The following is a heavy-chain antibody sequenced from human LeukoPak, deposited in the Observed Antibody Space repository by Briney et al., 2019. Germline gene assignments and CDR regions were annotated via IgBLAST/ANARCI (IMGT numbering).Heavy chain of an antibody. CDR2: ITSDGSGT. D-gene: IGHD1-1*01. CDR3: ATNPRTDFDI. Sequence: GGSLRLSCTASGSTLSNYYIHWVRQAPGKGPVWVARITSDGSGTNYADSVKGRFTISRDNAKNTVYLQMNRLRAEDTAVYYCATNPRTDFDIWGQGTMVTVSS. V-gene: IGHV3-74*01. J-gene: IGHJ3*02. CDR1: GSTLSNYY.